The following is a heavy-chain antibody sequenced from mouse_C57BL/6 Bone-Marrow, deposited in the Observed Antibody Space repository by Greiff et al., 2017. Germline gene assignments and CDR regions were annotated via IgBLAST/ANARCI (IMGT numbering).Heavy chain of an antibody. D-gene: IGHD1-1*01. Sequence: VQLQQSGAELVRPGASVTLSCKASGYTFTDYEMHWVKQTPVHGLEWIGAIDPETGGTAYNQKFKGKAILTADKSSSTAYMELRSLTSEDSAVYYGTRGGYGSSYWYFDVWGTGTTVTVSS. CDR1: GYTFTDYE. V-gene: IGHV1-15*01. J-gene: IGHJ1*03. CDR2: IDPETGGT. CDR3: TRGGYGSSYWYFDV.